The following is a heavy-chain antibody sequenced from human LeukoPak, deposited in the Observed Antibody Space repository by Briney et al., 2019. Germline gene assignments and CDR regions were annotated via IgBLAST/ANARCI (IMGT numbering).Heavy chain of an antibody. CDR3: ARGSEWTNGVSDY. Sequence: GGSLRLSCAASGFTFSSYGMHWVRQAPGKGLEWVAFIRYDGSNKYYADSVKGRFTISRDNSKNTPYLQMNSLRAEDTAAYYCARGSEWTNGVSDYWGQGTLVTVSS. D-gene: IGHD3-3*01. CDR1: GFTFSSYG. CDR2: IRYDGSNK. V-gene: IGHV3-30*02. J-gene: IGHJ4*02.